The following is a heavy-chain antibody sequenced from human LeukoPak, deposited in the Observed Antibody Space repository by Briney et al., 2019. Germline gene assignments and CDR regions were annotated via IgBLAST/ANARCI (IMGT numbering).Heavy chain of an antibody. D-gene: IGHD3-10*01. Sequence: ASVKVSCKASGGTFSSYAISWVRQAPGQGLEWMGWISAYNGNTNYAQKLQGRVTMTTDTSTSTAYMELSSLRSEDTAVYYCATNYYGSGSYDGMDVGGQGTTVTVSS. CDR1: GGTFSSYA. J-gene: IGHJ6*02. CDR3: ATNYYGSGSYDGMDV. V-gene: IGHV1-18*01. CDR2: ISAYNGNT.